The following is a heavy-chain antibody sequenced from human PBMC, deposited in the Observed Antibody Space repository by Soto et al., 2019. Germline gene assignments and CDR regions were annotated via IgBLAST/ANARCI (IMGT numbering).Heavy chain of an antibody. Sequence: EVQLVESGGGLVQPGRSLRLSCAASGFTFDDYAMHWVRQAPGKGLEWVSGISWNSDNIVYADSVKGRFTISRDNAKNSLYLQMNSLRAEDTALYYCAKPGRGQLLYIDYWGQGALVTVSS. CDR3: AKPGRGQLLYIDY. CDR2: ISWNSDNI. J-gene: IGHJ4*02. D-gene: IGHD2-2*02. CDR1: GFTFDDYA. V-gene: IGHV3-9*01.